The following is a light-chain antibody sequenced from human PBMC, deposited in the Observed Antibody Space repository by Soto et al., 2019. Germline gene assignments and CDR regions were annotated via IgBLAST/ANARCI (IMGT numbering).Light chain of an antibody. CDR2: GNS. J-gene: IGLJ2*01. CDR1: SSNIGAGYD. CDR3: QSYDSSLSGPKV. V-gene: IGLV1-40*01. Sequence: QSVLTQPPSVSGAPGQRVTISCTGSSSNIGAGYDGHWYQQLPGTAPKLLIYGNSNRPSGVPDRFSGSKSGTSASLAITGLQAEDEADYYCQSYDSSLSGPKVFGGGTKLTVL.